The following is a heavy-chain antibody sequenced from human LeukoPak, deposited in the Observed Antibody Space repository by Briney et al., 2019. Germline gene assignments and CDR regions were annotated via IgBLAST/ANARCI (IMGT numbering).Heavy chain of an antibody. CDR1: GGSISSGGYY. CDR3: ARGSSGAAMTLYPDY. Sequence: SETLSLTCTVSGGSISSGGYYWSWIRQHPGEGLEWIGYIYYSGSTYYNPSLKSRVTISVDTSKNQFSLKLSSVTAADTAVYYCARGSSGAAMTLYPDYWGQGTLVTVSS. CDR2: IYYSGST. D-gene: IGHD2-2*01. V-gene: IGHV4-31*03. J-gene: IGHJ4*02.